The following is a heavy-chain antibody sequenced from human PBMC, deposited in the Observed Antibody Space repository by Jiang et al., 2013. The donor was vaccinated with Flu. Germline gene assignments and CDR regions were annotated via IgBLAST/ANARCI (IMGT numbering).Heavy chain of an antibody. CDR2: INPSGGGT. Sequence: VQLVESGAEVKKPGASVKVSCKASGYTFTSYYMHWVRQAPGQGLEWMGIINPSGGGTSYAQKFQGRVTMTRDTSTSTAYMELSSLRSEDTAVYYCARFSTRYGMDVWGQGTTVTVSS. CDR1: GYTFTSYY. V-gene: IGHV1-46*01. CDR3: ARFSTRYGMDV. J-gene: IGHJ6*02.